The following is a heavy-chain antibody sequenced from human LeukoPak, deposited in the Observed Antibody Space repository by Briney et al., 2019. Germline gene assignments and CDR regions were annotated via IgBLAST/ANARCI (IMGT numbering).Heavy chain of an antibody. V-gene: IGHV3-30*18. J-gene: IGHJ4*02. D-gene: IGHD2-2*01. Sequence: GGSLRLSCAASGFTFNNYGMHWVRQAPGKGLEWVAVISYDGRNKHYPDSVKGRFTISRDISTDTLWLQMDSLRTEDAAVYYCAKGPLRGTAAAIDYWGQGTLVTVSS. CDR3: AKGPLRGTAAAIDY. CDR1: GFTFNNYG. CDR2: ISYDGRNK.